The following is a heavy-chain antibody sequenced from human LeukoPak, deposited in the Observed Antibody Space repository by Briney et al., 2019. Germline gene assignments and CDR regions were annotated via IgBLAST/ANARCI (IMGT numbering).Heavy chain of an antibody. CDR2: ISYDGSNK. V-gene: IGHV3-30-3*01. Sequence: GGSLRLSCAASGFTFSSYAMHWVRQAPGKGLEWVAVISYDGSNKYYADSVKGRFTISRDNAKNSLYLQMNSLRAEDTAVYYCARDFNDYSNYLTFDIWGQGTMVTVSS. CDR1: GFTFSSYA. D-gene: IGHD4-11*01. CDR3: ARDFNDYSNYLTFDI. J-gene: IGHJ3*02.